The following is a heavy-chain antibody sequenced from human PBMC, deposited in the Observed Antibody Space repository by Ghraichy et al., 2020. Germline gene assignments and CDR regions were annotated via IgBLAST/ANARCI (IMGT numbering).Heavy chain of an antibody. CDR2: IKQDGSEK. J-gene: IGHJ4*02. CDR3: ARDRDGDLDF. V-gene: IGHV3-7*03. D-gene: IGHD5-24*01. Sequence: GALRLSCAASGFSFSRYWMSWVRQAPGKGLEWVANIKQDGSEKYYVDSVKGRFAISRDNAKNSLSLQMNSLRAEETAVYYCARDRDGDLDFWGQGTLVTVSS. CDR1: GFSFSRYW.